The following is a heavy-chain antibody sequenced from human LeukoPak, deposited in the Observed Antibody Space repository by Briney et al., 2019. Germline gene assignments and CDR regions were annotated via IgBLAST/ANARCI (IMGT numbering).Heavy chain of an antibody. CDR2: IYSGGNT. CDR3: ARRAGAYSHPYDY. D-gene: IGHD4/OR15-4a*01. V-gene: IGHV3-53*01. CDR1: GFTFSTYS. J-gene: IGHJ4*02. Sequence: GGSLRLSCSASGFTFSTYSMNWVRQAPGKGLEWVSLIYSGGNTHYSDSVKGRFTISRDNSKNTLYLQMNSLRAEDTAVYYCARRAGAYSHPYDYWGQGTLVTVSS.